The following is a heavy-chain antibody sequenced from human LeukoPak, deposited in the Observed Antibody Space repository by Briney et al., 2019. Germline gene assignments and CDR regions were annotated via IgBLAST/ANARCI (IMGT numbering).Heavy chain of an antibody. CDR2: ISAHYGHT. CDR1: GYSFTSYG. CDR3: ARDFYHGHCAGLSCFLLDY. J-gene: IGHJ4*02. V-gene: IGHV1-18*01. Sequence: ASVKVSCKASGYSFTSYGITWVRQAPGQGLEWMGWISAHYGHTNYAQKFQGRVTMTTDTSTSTAYMEPRSLRSDDTAVYYCARDFYHGHCAGLSCFLLDYWGQGALVIVSS. D-gene: IGHD2-8*02.